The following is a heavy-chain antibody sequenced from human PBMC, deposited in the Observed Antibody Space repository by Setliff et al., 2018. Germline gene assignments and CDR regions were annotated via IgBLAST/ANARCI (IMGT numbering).Heavy chain of an antibody. CDR2: IWSDGNTT. CDR1: GITISNNF. J-gene: IGHJ4*02. CDR3: VTDPPFSGWSFGS. Sequence: PGGSLRLSCVVSGITISNNFWSWVRQAPGKGLDWVAMIWSDGNTTYYADSVKGRFTVSRDNSKNTLYLQMNSLRVEDTAVYYCVTDPPFSGWSFGSWGQGTLVTVSS. V-gene: IGHV3-33*08. D-gene: IGHD6-19*01.